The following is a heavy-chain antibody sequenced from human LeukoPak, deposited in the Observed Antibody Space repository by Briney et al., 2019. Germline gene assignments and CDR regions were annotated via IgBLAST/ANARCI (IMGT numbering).Heavy chain of an antibody. CDR3: ARARLWFGETLDAFDI. CDR2: IWYDGSNK. CDR1: GFTFSSYG. Sequence: PGRSLRLSCAASGFTFSSYGMHWVRQAPGKGLEWVAVIWYDGSNKYYADSVKGRFTISRDNSKNTLYLQMNSLRAEDTAVYYCARARLWFGETLDAFDIWGQGTMVTVSS. D-gene: IGHD3-10*01. V-gene: IGHV3-33*01. J-gene: IGHJ3*02.